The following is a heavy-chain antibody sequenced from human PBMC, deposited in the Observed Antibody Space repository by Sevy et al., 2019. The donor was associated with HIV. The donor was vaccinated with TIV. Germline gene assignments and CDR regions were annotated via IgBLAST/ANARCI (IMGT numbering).Heavy chain of an antibody. CDR3: ATKGVAVDASDI. J-gene: IGHJ3*02. CDR1: GDSIDSYGSY. D-gene: IGHD5-12*01. V-gene: IGHV4-39*01. Sequence: SETLSLTCAVSGDSIDSYGSYWGWIRQPPGKGLEWIGSICYTWTTYYNPSLKSRATISVDTSKNEFSLRMTSVTAADTAVYYCATKGVAVDASDIRGQGTMVTVSS. CDR2: ICYTWTT.